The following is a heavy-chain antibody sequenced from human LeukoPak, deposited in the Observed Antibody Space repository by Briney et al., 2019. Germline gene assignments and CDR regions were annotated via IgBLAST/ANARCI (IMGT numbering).Heavy chain of an antibody. Sequence: GGSLRLSCAASGFTFSSYSMNWVRQAPGKGLEWVSSMSSSSCYIYYADSVKGRFTISRDNAKNSLYLQMNSLRAEDTAVYYCARAGGYIYGYRGYFDYWGQGTLVTVSS. CDR3: ARAGGYIYGYRGYFDY. CDR1: GFTFSSYS. J-gene: IGHJ4*02. D-gene: IGHD5-18*01. CDR2: MSSSSCYI. V-gene: IGHV3-21*01.